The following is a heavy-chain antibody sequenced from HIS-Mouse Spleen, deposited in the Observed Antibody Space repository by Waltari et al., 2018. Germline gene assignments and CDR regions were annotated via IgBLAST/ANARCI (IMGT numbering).Heavy chain of an antibody. V-gene: IGHV2-70*15. CDR2: IDWDDDK. CDR3: ARIAEGYSSGWYAFDY. J-gene: IGHJ4*02. D-gene: IGHD6-13*01. CDR1: GFAVSTRGMR. Sequence: QVTLRESGPALVKPTQTLTLTCSFSGFAVSTRGMRVSWIRYPPGKALEWLARIDWDDDKYYSTSLKTRLTISKDTSKNQVVLTMTNMDPVDTATYYCARIAEGYSSGWYAFDYWGQGTLVTVSS.